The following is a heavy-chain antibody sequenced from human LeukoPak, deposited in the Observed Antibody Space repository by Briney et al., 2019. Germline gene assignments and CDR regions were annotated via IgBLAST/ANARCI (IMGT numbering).Heavy chain of an antibody. CDR2: INYSGST. V-gene: IGHV4-59*08. CDR1: GGSINTYF. D-gene: IGHD1-14*01. Sequence: PSETLSLTCTVSGGSINTYFWAWIRQPPGKVLEWIGYINYSGSTNSNPSLKSRLAISVDTSKNQFSVRLSSVTAADTAIYYCARQHSPGYFDYWGQGTLVTVSS. J-gene: IGHJ4*02. CDR3: ARQHSPGYFDY.